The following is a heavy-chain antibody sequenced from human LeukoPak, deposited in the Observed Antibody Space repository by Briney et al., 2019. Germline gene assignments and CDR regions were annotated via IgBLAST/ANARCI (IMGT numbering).Heavy chain of an antibody. V-gene: IGHV3-15*01. CDR3: TAYRLDDAFDM. D-gene: IGHD3-16*01. CDR2: IKSKTDGGTT. J-gene: IGHJ3*02. Sequence: GGSLRLSCAASGLSFRNAWMNWVRQAPGKGLEWVGRIKSKTDGGTTDYAALVKGRFTISRDDSKNTQYLQMNSLNTEDTAIYYCTAYRLDDAFDMWGQGTMVTVSS. CDR1: GLSFRNAW.